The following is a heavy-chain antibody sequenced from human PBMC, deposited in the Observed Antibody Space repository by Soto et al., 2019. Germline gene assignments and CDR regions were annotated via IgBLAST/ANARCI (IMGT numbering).Heavy chain of an antibody. CDR1: GFTFSSYG. D-gene: IGHD6-13*01. CDR2: ISYDGSNK. Sequence: GGSLRLSCAASGFTFSSYGMHWVRQAPGKGLEWVAVISYDGSNKYYADSVKGRFTISRDNSKNTLYLQMNSLRAEDTAVYYCAKEGSSSWYSPGPYWGQGTLVTVS. V-gene: IGHV3-30*18. J-gene: IGHJ4*02. CDR3: AKEGSSSWYSPGPY.